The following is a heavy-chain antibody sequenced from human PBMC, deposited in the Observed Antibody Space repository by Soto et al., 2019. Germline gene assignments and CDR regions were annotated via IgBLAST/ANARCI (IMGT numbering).Heavy chain of an antibody. D-gene: IGHD2-15*01. CDR2: IHSSGGT. CDR1: GASIISRNYF. V-gene: IGHV4-39*02. J-gene: IGHJ4*02. Sequence: SETLSLTCTVSGASIISRNYFWGWIRQPPGKGLEFVGSIHSSGGTYYNPSLKSRVTVSVDLSNSHFSLSLKSLTATDTAVYYCGRLAEAATGHTDFDFWGQGTLVTVS. CDR3: GRLAEAATGHTDFDF.